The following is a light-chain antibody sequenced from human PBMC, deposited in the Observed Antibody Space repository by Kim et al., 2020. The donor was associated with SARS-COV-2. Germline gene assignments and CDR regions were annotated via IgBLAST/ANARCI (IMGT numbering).Light chain of an antibody. J-gene: IGKJ2*01. Sequence: DIQMTQSPFSLSTSVGDRVTITCRASQTIRDHLNWYQQKRGKAPKLLIYASSSLQSGVPSRFSGSGSGTDFMLTISNLQPEDFATYFCQQSYNTPYTFGQGTKLEI. CDR3: QQSYNTPYT. CDR1: QTIRDH. CDR2: ASS. V-gene: IGKV1-39*01.